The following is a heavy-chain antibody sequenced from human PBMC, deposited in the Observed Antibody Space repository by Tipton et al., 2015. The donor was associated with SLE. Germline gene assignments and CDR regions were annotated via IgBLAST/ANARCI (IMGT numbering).Heavy chain of an antibody. CDR3: AKGSGYDPYWYFDL. D-gene: IGHD5-12*01. J-gene: IGHJ2*01. CDR2: ISSSGNTI. CDR1: GFTFSSYD. V-gene: IGHV3-48*03. Sequence: SLRLSCVASGFTFSSYDINWVRQATGKGLEWVSYISSSGNTIYYADSVKGRFTISRDNAKNSLYLQMNSLRAEDTAVYYCAKGSGYDPYWYFDLWGRGTMVTVSS.